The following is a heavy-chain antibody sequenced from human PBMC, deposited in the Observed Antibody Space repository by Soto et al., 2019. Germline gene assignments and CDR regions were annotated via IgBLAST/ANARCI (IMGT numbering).Heavy chain of an antibody. Sequence: QITLKESGPTLVKPTQTLTLTCTFSGFSLSTSGVGVGWIRQPPGKALEWLALIYWDDDKRYSPSLKSRLTSTKDTAKNQGVLTMTNMDPVDTATYYCAHQQWLAPIDYWGQGTLVTVSS. CDR3: AHQQWLAPIDY. J-gene: IGHJ4*02. D-gene: IGHD6-19*01. V-gene: IGHV2-5*02. CDR1: GFSLSTSGVG. CDR2: IYWDDDK.